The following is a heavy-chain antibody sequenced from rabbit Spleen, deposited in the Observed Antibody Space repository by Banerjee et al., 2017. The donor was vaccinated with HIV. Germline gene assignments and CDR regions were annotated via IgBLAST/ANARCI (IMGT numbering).Heavy chain of an antibody. CDR1: GFTLSSYY. J-gene: IGHJ4*01. V-gene: IGHV1S47*01. CDR3: ARDLPHNL. Sequence: QEQLVESGGGLVQPGGSLKLSCKASGFTLSSYYMNWVRQAPGKGPEWIACIYNGDGTTYYASWVNGRFTISRSTSLNTVDLKMTSLTAADTATYFCARDLPHNLWGPGTLVTVS. D-gene: IGHD5-1*01. CDR2: IYNGDGTT.